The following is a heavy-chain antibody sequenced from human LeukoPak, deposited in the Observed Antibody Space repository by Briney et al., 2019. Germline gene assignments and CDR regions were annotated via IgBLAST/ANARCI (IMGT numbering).Heavy chain of an antibody. CDR1: GFTFSGYA. V-gene: IGHV3-30-3*01. Sequence: GRSLRLSCAASGFTFSGYAMHWVRQAPGKGLEWVAVTSTDGNNKWYADSVKGRFTISRDNSKNTLYLQMRSLTTEETAVYHCATTIAAPAGDPSDIWGQGTMVTVSS. D-gene: IGHD6-13*01. CDR3: ATTIAAPAGDPSDI. J-gene: IGHJ3*02. CDR2: TSTDGNNK.